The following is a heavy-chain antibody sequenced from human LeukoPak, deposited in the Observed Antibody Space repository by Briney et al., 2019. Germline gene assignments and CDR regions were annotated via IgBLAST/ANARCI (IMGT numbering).Heavy chain of an antibody. V-gene: IGHV3-30-3*01. CDR1: GFTFSSYA. CDR3: ARDRWYCRSTSCQSVYYYYGMDV. D-gene: IGHD2-2*01. CDR2: ISYDGNNK. J-gene: IGHJ6*02. Sequence: GGSLRLSCAASGFTFSSYAMPWVRQAPGKGLEWVAIISYDGNNKYYADSVKGRFTISRDSSKNTLYLQMNSLRAEDTAVFYCARDRWYCRSTSCQSVYYYYGMDVWGQGTTVTVSS.